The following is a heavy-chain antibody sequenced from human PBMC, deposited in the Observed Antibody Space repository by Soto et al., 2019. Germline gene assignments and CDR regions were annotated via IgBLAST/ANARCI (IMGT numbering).Heavy chain of an antibody. Sequence: QVQLVQSGAEVKKPGASVKVSCKASGYSFTHYLITWVRQAPGQGLEWMGWISAYNGNTNYAQNFQGRVTMTTDTSTTTAYMELRSLRSDDTAVYYCARVMDWNYTAQRLIDYWGQGTLVTVSS. CDR3: ARVMDWNYTAQRLIDY. J-gene: IGHJ4*02. V-gene: IGHV1-18*01. CDR1: GYSFTHYL. D-gene: IGHD1-7*01. CDR2: ISAYNGNT.